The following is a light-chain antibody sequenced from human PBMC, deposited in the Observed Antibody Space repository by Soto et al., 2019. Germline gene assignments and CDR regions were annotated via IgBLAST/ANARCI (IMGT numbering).Light chain of an antibody. Sequence: QSALTQPASVSGSPGQSITISCTGTSSDAGGYNDVSWYQQHPGKAPKLMIYDVSNRPSGVSNRFSGSKSGNTASLTISGLQAEDEADYYCSSYTSRSTLGFGTGTKLTVL. V-gene: IGLV2-14*01. CDR2: DVS. J-gene: IGLJ1*01. CDR1: SSDAGGYND. CDR3: SSYTSRSTLG.